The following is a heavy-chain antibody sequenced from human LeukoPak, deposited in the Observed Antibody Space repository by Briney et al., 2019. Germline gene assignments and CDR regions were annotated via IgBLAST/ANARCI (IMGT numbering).Heavy chain of an antibody. Sequence: ASVKVSCKASVYTFTIYYMHWVREAPGQGLEWTGIINPSGGSTSYAQKFQGRVTMTRDTSTSTVCMELSSLRSEDTAVYYCAREFVDMATNLYYMDVRGKGTTVTVSS. CDR3: AREFVDMATNLYYMDV. J-gene: IGHJ6*03. CDR1: VYTFTIYY. V-gene: IGHV1-46*01. CDR2: INPSGGST. D-gene: IGHD5-12*01.